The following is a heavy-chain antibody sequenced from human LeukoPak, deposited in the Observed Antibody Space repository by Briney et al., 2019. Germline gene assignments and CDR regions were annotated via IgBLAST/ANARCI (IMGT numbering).Heavy chain of an antibody. V-gene: IGHV4-59*01. Sequence: SETLSLTCTVSGGSISSYYWSWIRQPPGKGLEWIGYIYYSGATNYNPSLKSRVTISVDTPKNQFSLKLSSVTAADTAVYYCARGVYIAAAQYGYWGQGTLVTVSS. CDR3: ARGVYIAAAQYGY. J-gene: IGHJ4*02. CDR2: IYYSGAT. CDR1: GGSISSYY. D-gene: IGHD6-13*01.